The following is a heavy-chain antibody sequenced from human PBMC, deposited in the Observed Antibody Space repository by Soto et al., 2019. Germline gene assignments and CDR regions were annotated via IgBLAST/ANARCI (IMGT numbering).Heavy chain of an antibody. J-gene: IGHJ6*02. CDR1: GFTFSSYW. CDR3: ARGITMVRGVIPRGMDV. V-gene: IGHV3-74*01. CDR2: INSDGSST. D-gene: IGHD3-10*01. Sequence: LRLSCAASGFTFSSYWMHWVRQAPGKGLVWVSRINSDGSSTSYADSVKGRFTISRDNAKNTLYLQMNSLRAEDTAVYYCARGITMVRGVIPRGMDVWGQGTTVTVSS.